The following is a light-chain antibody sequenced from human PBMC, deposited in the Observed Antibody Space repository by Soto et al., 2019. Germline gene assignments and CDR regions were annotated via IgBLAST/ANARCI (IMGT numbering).Light chain of an antibody. J-gene: IGKJ3*01. CDR2: AAS. V-gene: IGKV1-39*01. CDR3: QQSYSRLT. CDR1: QSISSY. Sequence: DIQMTQSPSSLSASVGDRVTITCRASQSISSYLNWYQQKPGKAPKLLIYAASSLQSGVPSRFSGSGSGKDFTLTISSLQPEDVATDYCQQSYSRLTFGPGTKVDIK.